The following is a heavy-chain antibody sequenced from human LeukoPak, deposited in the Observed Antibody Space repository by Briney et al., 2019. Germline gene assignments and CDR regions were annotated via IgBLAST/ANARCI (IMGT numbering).Heavy chain of an antibody. J-gene: IGHJ4*02. CDR1: GGSFSGYY. CDR3: ARGSFTMIETYYFDY. D-gene: IGHD3-22*01. CDR2: INHSGST. V-gene: IGHV4-34*01. Sequence: SETLSLTCAVYGGSFSGYYCSWIRQPPGKGLEWIGEINHSGSTNYNPSLKSRVTISVDTSKNQFSLNLSSVTAADTAVYYCARGSFTMIETYYFDYWGQGTLVTVSS.